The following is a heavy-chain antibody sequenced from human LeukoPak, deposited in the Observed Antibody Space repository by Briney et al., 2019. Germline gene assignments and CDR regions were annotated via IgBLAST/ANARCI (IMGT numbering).Heavy chain of an antibody. D-gene: IGHD3-22*01. CDR1: GFTFSSYS. CDR2: ISSSSSYI. CDR3: ARERGRVVVIPYFFDY. Sequence: PGGSLRLSCAASGFTFSSYSMNWVRQAAGKLLGWVSSISSSSSYIYYADSVKGRFTISRDNAKNSLYLQMNSLRAEDTAVYYCARERGRVVVIPYFFDYWGQGTLVTVSS. J-gene: IGHJ4*02. V-gene: IGHV3-21*01.